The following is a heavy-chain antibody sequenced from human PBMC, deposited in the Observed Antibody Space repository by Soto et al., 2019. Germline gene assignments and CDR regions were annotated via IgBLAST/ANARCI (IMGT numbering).Heavy chain of an antibody. D-gene: IGHD3-16*01. CDR2: IYYSGST. J-gene: IGHJ6*03. Sequence: SETLSLTCTVSGGSISSSSYYWGWIRQPPGKGLEWIGSIYYSGSTYYNPSLKSRVTISVDTSKNQFSLKLSSVTAADTAVYYCARRARIMITFEDYYYMDVWGKGTTVTVSS. V-gene: IGHV4-39*01. CDR1: GGSISSSSYY. CDR3: ARRARIMITFEDYYYMDV.